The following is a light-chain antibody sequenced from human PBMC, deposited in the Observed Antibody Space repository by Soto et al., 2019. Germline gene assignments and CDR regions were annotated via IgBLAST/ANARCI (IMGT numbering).Light chain of an antibody. V-gene: IGLV2-14*01. Sequence: QSALTQPASVSGSPGQSITISCTGSSSDIGAYNYVSWYQQHPDKAPKLLIYEVHNRPSGVSNRFSGSKSGNTASLTISGLQAEDEADYYCTSFTTSNSWVFGGGTKLTVL. CDR2: EVH. CDR1: SSDIGAYNY. CDR3: TSFTTSNSWV. J-gene: IGLJ3*02.